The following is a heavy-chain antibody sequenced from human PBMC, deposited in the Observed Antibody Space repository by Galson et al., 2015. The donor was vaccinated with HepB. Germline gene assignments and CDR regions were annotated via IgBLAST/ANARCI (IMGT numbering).Heavy chain of an antibody. Sequence: ETLSLTCTVSGGSISSYYWSWIRQPPGKGLEWIGYIYYSGSTNYNPSLKSRVTISVDTSKNQFSLKLSSVTAADTAVYYCAGTKGYQRYNWFDPWGQGTLVTVSS. CDR1: GGSISSYY. CDR2: IYYSGST. CDR3: AGTKGYQRYNWFDP. D-gene: IGHD5-18*01. V-gene: IGHV4-59*08. J-gene: IGHJ5*02.